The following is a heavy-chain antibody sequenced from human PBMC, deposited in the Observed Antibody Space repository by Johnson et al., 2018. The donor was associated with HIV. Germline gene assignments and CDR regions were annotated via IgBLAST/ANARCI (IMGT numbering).Heavy chain of an antibody. D-gene: IGHD1-20*01. J-gene: IGHJ3*02. CDR3: ARARAYNWNSQSTSDAFDI. CDR1: GFIFSSYD. V-gene: IGHV3-13*01. Sequence: VQLVESGGGVVQPGRSLRLSCAASGFIFSSYDMHWVRQATGKGLEWVSAIGTAGDTYSPGSVKGRFTISRENAKNSLYLQMNSLRAEDTALYYCARARAYNWNSQSTSDAFDIWGQGTMVTVSS. CDR2: IGTAGDT.